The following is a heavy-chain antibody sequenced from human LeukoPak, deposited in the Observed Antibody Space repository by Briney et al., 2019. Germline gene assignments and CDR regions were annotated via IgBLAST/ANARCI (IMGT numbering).Heavy chain of an antibody. CDR3: ARSERRAQKDTYYNHYYYMDV. V-gene: IGHV4-59*11. CDR2: IYFNGYT. CDR1: GGSISSHY. Sequence: SETLSLTCVVSGGSISSHYWSWIRQPPGRGLEWIGFIYFNGYTNYNPSLKTRVTISVDTSNNQFSLRLSSVTAADTAVYYCARSERRAQKDTYYNHYYYMDVWGQGTTVTVSS. D-gene: IGHD6-25*01. J-gene: IGHJ6*03.